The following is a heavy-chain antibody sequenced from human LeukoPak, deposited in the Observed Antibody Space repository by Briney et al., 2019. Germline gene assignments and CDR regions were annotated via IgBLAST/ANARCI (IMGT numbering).Heavy chain of an antibody. CDR1: GFTFSSYG. CDR3: AREGTYYEEKYGMDV. CDR2: IWYDGSNK. D-gene: IGHD3-3*01. Sequence: GGSLRLSCAASGFTFSSYGMHWVRQAPGKGLEWVAVIWYDGSNKYYADSVKGRFTISRDNSKNTLYLQMNSLRAEDTAVYYCAREGTYYEEKYGMDVWGQGTTVTVSS. J-gene: IGHJ6*02. V-gene: IGHV3-33*01.